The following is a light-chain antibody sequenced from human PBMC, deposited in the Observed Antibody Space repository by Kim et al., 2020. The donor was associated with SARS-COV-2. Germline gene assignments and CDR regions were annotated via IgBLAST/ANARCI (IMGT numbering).Light chain of an antibody. CDR3: QQFHVLPWT. CDR1: QSLGNNY. Sequence: EVVLTQSPSTLSLSPGDRATLSCRASQSLGNNYLAWYQQRPGQAPRLLIYGASNRATGIPGRFSGSGSGTDFTLTISRLEPEDFVVYFCQQFHVLPWTFGRGTKVEIK. CDR2: GAS. J-gene: IGKJ1*01. V-gene: IGKV3-20*01.